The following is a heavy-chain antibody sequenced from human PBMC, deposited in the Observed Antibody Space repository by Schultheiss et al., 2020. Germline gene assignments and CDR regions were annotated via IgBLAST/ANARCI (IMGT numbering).Heavy chain of an antibody. CDR2: IYYSGST. J-gene: IGHJ4*02. Sequence: GSLRLSCTVSGGSISSSSYYWSWIRQPPGKGLEWIGYIYYSGSTYYNPSLKSRVTISVDTSKNQFSLKLSSVTAADTAVYYCARWGYSYGSTDYWGQGTLVTVSS. D-gene: IGHD5-18*01. V-gene: IGHV4-61*05. CDR1: GGSISSSSYY. CDR3: ARWGYSYGSTDY.